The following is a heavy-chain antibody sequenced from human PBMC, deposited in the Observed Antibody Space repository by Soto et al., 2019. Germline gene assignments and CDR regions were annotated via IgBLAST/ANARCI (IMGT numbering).Heavy chain of an antibody. J-gene: IGHJ6*02. CDR2: ISTYTGNT. CDR1: GYTFTNYD. D-gene: IGHD3-10*01. CDR3: ARGYYYGSGRPSPGGMDV. Sequence: QVHLVQSGAEVKKPGASVKVSCKASGYTFTNYDINWVRQAPGQGLEWMGWISTYTGNTNYAQKLQGRVTMTTDTSTGTAYMELESRRSDDTAVYYWARGYYYGSGRPSPGGMDVWGQGTTVTVSS. V-gene: IGHV1-18*01.